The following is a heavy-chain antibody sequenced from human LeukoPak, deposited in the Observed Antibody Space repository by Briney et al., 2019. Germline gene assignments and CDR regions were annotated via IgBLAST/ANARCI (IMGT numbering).Heavy chain of an antibody. CDR2: ISSSSSYI. D-gene: IGHD2-2*01. Sequence: GGSLRLSCAASGFTFSSYSMNWVRQAPGKGLEWASSISSSSSYIYYADSVKGRFTISRDNAKNSLYLQMNSLRAEDTAVYYCARDRGYCSSTSCYVGYDAFDIWGQGTMVTVSS. CDR3: ARDRGYCSSTSCYVGYDAFDI. V-gene: IGHV3-21*01. CDR1: GFTFSSYS. J-gene: IGHJ3*02.